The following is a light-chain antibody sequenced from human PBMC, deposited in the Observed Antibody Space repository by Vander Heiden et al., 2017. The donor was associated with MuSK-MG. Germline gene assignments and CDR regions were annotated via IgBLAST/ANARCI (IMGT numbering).Light chain of an antibody. CDR2: DAS. Sequence: EIVLTQSPATLSLSPGERATLSCRASQSVSSYLAWYQQKPGQAPRLLIYDASNRANGIPDRFSGSGYGTDFTLTSSSREHEDFAVYYWQQRSTPITFGQGTRLEIK. J-gene: IGKJ5*01. V-gene: IGKV3-11*01. CDR1: QSVSSY. CDR3: QQRSTPIT.